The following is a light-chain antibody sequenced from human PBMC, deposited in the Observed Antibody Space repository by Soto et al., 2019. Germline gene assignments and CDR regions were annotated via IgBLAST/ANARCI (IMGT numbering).Light chain of an antibody. CDR3: SSYADSNTPFV. J-gene: IGLJ1*01. CDR1: SSDVGGYNY. CDR2: EVS. V-gene: IGLV2-8*01. Sequence: QSVLTQPPSASGSPGQSVTISCTGTSSDVGGYNYVSWYQQHPGKAPKLMIYEVSKRPSGVPDRFSGSKSGNTASLTVSGLQAEDEADYYCSSYADSNTPFVFGTGTKGTVL.